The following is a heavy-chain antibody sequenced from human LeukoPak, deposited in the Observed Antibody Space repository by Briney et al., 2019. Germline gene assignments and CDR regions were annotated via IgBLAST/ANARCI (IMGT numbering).Heavy chain of an antibody. CDR1: GFTFDDYG. D-gene: IGHD3-10*01. Sequence: GGSLRLSCAASGFTFDDYGMSWVRQAPGKGLEWVSGINWNGGSTGYADSVKGRFTISRDNAKNSLYLQMNSLRAEDTALYYCARVGYYGSGSLNYDYYMDVWGKGTTVTVSS. J-gene: IGHJ6*03. CDR3: ARVGYYGSGSLNYDYYMDV. V-gene: IGHV3-20*04. CDR2: INWNGGST.